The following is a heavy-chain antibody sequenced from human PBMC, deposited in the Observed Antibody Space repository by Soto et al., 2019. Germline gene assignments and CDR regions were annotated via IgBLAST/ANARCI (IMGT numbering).Heavy chain of an antibody. Sequence: PGGSLRLSCAASGFTFSSSWMSLGRQAPGKGLEWVANIKQDGSEKYYVDSVKGRFTISRDNAKNSLYLQMNSLRAEDTAVYYCARDPSIVLVPAATYYYYYYGMDVWGQGTTVTVP. J-gene: IGHJ6*02. V-gene: IGHV3-7*01. CDR3: ARDPSIVLVPAATYYYYYYGMDV. CDR1: GFTFSSSW. D-gene: IGHD2-2*01. CDR2: IKQDGSEK.